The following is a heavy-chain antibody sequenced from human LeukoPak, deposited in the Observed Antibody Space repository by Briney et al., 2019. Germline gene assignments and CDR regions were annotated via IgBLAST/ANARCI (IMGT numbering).Heavy chain of an antibody. CDR2: INPITGGT. CDR1: EYTFTGNY. D-gene: IGHD2-2*01. V-gene: IGHV1-2*02. CDR3: ARGGATVVNTRADWFDA. Sequence: APVKVSCTASEYTFTGNYLSWLRQAPGQGFEWMGWINPITGGTKFAQQFQGRVTMTRDTYISTVYMELTGLISDDTAVYYCARGGATVVNTRADWFDAWGQGTLVTVSS. J-gene: IGHJ5*02.